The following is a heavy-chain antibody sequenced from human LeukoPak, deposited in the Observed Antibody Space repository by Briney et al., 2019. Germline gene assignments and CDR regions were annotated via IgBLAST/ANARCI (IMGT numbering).Heavy chain of an antibody. CDR2: IYYTGRT. Sequence: SETLSLTYTVSGGSISSNNYYWAWIRQPPGKGLEWIANIYYTGRTYYNPSLKNRVTISVDTSKNQFSLKVMSLTAADTAVYYCASLKVPGHFDYWGQGTLVTLSS. CDR1: GGSISSNNYY. D-gene: IGHD2/OR15-2a*01. V-gene: IGHV4-39*01. J-gene: IGHJ4*02. CDR3: ASLKVPGHFDY.